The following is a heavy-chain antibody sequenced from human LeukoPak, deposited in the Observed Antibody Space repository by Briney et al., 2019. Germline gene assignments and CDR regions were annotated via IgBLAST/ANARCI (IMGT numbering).Heavy chain of an antibody. V-gene: IGHV2-70*11. Sequence: RSQTLTLACTFSGFSLSTSGMCVSWIRQPPGKALEWLARIDWDDDKYYSTSLKTRLTISKDTSKNQVVLTMTNMDPVDTATYYCARLRSSGYYYLFDYWGQGTLSPSPQ. CDR1: GFSLSTSGMC. CDR3: ARLRSSGYYYLFDY. CDR2: IDWDDDK. D-gene: IGHD3-22*01. J-gene: IGHJ4*02.